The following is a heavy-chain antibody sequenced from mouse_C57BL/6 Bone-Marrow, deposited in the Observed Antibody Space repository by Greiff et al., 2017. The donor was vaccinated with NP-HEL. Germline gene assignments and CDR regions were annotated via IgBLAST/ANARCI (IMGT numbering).Heavy chain of an antibody. J-gene: IGHJ3*01. Sequence: EVHLVESGGGLVQPGGSMKLSCVASGFTFSNYWMNWVRQSPEKGLEWVAQIRLKSDNYATHYAESVKGRFTISRDDSKSSVYLQMNNLRAEDTGIYYCTRVYSEGAWFAYWGQGTLVTVSA. V-gene: IGHV6-3*01. CDR1: GFTFSNYW. D-gene: IGHD2-12*01. CDR3: TRVYSEGAWFAY. CDR2: IRLKSDNYAT.